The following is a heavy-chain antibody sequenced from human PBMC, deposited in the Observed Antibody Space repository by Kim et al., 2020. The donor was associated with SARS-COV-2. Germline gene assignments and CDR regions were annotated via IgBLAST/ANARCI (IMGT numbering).Heavy chain of an antibody. V-gene: IGHV3-53*01. Sequence: GGSLRLSCAASGFTVSIKHMSWVRQAPGKGLEWVSIIYSGGTTYYADSVKGRFTISRDNSKNTLYLQMNSLRADDTAVYYCASGLGWSWGQGTLGTASS. J-gene: IGHJ5*02. CDR2: IYSGGTT. CDR1: GFTVSIKH. D-gene: IGHD2-8*01. CDR3: ASGLGWS.